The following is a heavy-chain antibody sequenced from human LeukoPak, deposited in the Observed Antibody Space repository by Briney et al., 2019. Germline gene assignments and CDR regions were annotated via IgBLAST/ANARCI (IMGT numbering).Heavy chain of an antibody. CDR2: LYYSGST. V-gene: IGHV4-59*01. Sequence: PSETLSLTXTVSGGSISSYYWSWIRQPPGKGLEWIGYLYYSGSTNYNPSLKSRVTISVDTSRNQFSLKLSSVTAADTAVYYCARGAAWFDPWGQGTLVTVSS. J-gene: IGHJ5*02. CDR3: ARGAAWFDP. CDR1: GGSISSYY.